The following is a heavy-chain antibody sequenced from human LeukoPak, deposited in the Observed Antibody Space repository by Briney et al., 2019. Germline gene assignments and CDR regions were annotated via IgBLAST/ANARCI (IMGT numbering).Heavy chain of an antibody. CDR3: ARDSEYSSSSRRFDP. J-gene: IGHJ5*02. CDR1: GYTFTSYG. D-gene: IGHD6-6*01. V-gene: IGHV1-18*01. CDR2: ISAYNGKT. Sequence: ASVKVSCTASGYTFTSYGISWVRQAPGQGLEWMGWISAYNGKTNYAQKLQGRITMNTDTSTSTAYMELRSLRSDDTAVYYCARDSEYSSSSRRFDPWGQGTLVTVSS.